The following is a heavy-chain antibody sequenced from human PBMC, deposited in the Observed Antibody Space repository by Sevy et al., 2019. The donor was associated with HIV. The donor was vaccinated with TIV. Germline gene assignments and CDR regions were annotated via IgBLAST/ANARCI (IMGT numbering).Heavy chain of an antibody. D-gene: IGHD3-3*01. CDR1: GFTFSSHG. J-gene: IGHJ4*02. CDR3: ARESSHDFWSGYWGYLDY. CDR2: IWYDGSNI. Sequence: GGSLRLSCAASGFTFSSHGMHWVRQAPGKGPEWVAVIWYDGSNIYYADSAKGRFTISRDNSKNKLYLQMYSRRPEDTAVYYCARESSHDFWSGYWGYLDYWGQGTLVTVSS. V-gene: IGHV3-33*01.